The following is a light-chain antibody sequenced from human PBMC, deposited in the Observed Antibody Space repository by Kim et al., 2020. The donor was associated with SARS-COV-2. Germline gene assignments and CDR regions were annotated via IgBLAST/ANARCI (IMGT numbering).Light chain of an antibody. V-gene: IGKV3-15*01. J-gene: IGKJ1*01. CDR1: QSVTSN. CDR2: DAS. Sequence: PGERATLSCWASQSVTSNLAWYQQKPGQAPRLLIYDASTRATGTPGRVSGSGSGTEFTLTISSLQSEDFALYYCQQYYRWPLTFGQGTKVDIK. CDR3: QQYYRWPLT.